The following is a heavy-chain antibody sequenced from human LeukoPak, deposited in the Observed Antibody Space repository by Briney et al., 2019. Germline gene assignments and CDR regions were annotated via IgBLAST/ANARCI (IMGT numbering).Heavy chain of an antibody. V-gene: IGHV3-53*01. CDR3: AREGDTYYYGSGSYYPGAFDI. CDR2: IYSGGST. CDR1: GFTVSSNY. J-gene: IGHJ3*02. Sequence: GGSLRLSCAASGFTVSSNYMSWVRQAPGKGLEWVSVIYSGGSTYYADSVRGRFTISRDNSKNTLYLQMNSLRAEDTAVYYCAREGDTYYYGSGSYYPGAFDIWGQGTMVSVSS. D-gene: IGHD3-10*01.